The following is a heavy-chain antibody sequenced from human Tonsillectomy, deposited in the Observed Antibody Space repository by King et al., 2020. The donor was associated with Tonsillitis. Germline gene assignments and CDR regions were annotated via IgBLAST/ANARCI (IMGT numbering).Heavy chain of an antibody. Sequence: VQLVESGGGGVQPGRSLRLSCAASGFTFSSYAMHGVRQAPGKGLEWVAAISCDGMNKYYADSVKGRFTISRDNSKNTLYLQMNRLRAKETAVYYCARRDGALDYYYYAMDVWGQGTTVTVSS. CDR1: GFTFSSYA. CDR2: ISCDGMNK. V-gene: IGHV3-30*04. J-gene: IGHJ6*02. D-gene: IGHD4-17*01. CDR3: ARRDGALDYYYYAMDV.